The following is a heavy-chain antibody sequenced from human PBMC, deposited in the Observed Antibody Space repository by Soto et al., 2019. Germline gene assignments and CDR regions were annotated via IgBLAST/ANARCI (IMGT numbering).Heavy chain of an antibody. CDR3: ARDKITGLFDY. CDR2: IYHSEST. D-gene: IGHD2-8*02. Sequence: SETLSLTCAVSGGSISSSNWWSWVRQPPGKGLEWIGEIYHSESTNYNPSLKSRVTISVDTSKNQFSLKLTSVTAADTAVYYCARDKITGLFDYWGQGTLVTVSS. V-gene: IGHV4-4*02. CDR1: GGSISSSNW. J-gene: IGHJ4*02.